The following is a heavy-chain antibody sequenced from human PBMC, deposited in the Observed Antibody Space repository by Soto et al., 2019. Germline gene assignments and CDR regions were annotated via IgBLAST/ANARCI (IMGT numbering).Heavy chain of an antibody. V-gene: IGHV1-18*01. CDR3: ARCIQEDYYYGMDV. CDR1: GYTFYSHS. J-gene: IGHJ6*02. Sequence: QAQLVQSGAEVKKPGASVKVSCKASGYTFYSHSISWVRQAPGQGLEWMGRISADNINTKYAQKFRGRVTMTTDTSTSTVHMELRNLRSDDTAVYYCARCIQEDYYYGMDVWGQGPTVTVSS. CDR2: ISADNINT. D-gene: IGHD5-18*01.